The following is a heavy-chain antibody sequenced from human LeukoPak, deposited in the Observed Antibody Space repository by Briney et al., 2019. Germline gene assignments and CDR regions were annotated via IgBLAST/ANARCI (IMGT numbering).Heavy chain of an antibody. CDR1: GGSISSSSYY. CDR2: IYYSGST. CDR3: ARHRTTVTTALI. Sequence: SETLSLTCTVSGGSISSSSYYRGWIRQPPGKGLEWIGSIYYSGSTYYNPSLKGRVTISVDTSKNQFYLKLSSVPAADTAVYYCARHRTTVTTALIWGQGTLVTVSS. V-gene: IGHV4-39*01. J-gene: IGHJ4*02. D-gene: IGHD4-17*01.